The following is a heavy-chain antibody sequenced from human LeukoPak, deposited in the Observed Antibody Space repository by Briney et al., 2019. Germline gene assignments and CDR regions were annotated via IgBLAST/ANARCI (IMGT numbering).Heavy chain of an antibody. Sequence: ASVRVSCKASGYMFNRYGISWVRQGPGQGLEWMGWISGYNGDTKYAGKLQGRVTMTTDTSTSTAYMELGSLNSDDTAVYFCARDYFHGHCAGLSCFLLDYWGQGTLVTVPS. V-gene: IGHV1-18*01. CDR3: ARDYFHGHCAGLSCFLLDY. CDR2: ISGYNGDT. CDR1: GYMFNRYG. D-gene: IGHD2-8*02. J-gene: IGHJ4*02.